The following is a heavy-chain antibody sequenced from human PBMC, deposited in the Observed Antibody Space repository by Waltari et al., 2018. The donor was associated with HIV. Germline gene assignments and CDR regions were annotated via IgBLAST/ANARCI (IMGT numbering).Heavy chain of an antibody. J-gene: IGHJ2*01. CDR3: ARHGGGYHYGWYFDL. CDR1: GFTVNDNY. D-gene: IGHD3-22*01. Sequence: AASGFTVNDNYMSWVRQAPGKGLEWVSVIYSGGTTYSAISVKGRFTISRDDSKNTLFLQMNSLRAEDTAVYYCARHGGGYHYGWYFDLWGRGTLVTVSS. V-gene: IGHV3-53*01. CDR2: IYSGGTT.